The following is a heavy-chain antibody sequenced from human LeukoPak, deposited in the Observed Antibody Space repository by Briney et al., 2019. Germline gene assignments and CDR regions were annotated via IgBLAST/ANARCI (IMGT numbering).Heavy chain of an antibody. V-gene: IGHV3-23*01. CDR3: AKQLDSGNYYPTGDDY. J-gene: IGHJ4*02. Sequence: GGSLRLSCAASGFTLSSYATSWVRQAPGKGLEWVSAISGSGADTYYADSVKGRFTISRDAPKNTLCLQMNSLRDEDTAVYYCAKQLDSGNYYPTGDDYWGQGTLVTVSS. D-gene: IGHD3-10*01. CDR2: ISGSGADT. CDR1: GFTLSSYA.